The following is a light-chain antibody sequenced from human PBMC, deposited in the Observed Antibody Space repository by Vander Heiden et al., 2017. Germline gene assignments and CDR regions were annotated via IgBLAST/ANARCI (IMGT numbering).Light chain of an antibody. CDR3: QAWDSSHVV. Sequence: SYELTQPPSVSVSPGQTASITCSGDKLGDKYACWYQQKPGQSPVLVIYQDSKRASGIPGRFSGSNSGNTATLTIRGTQAMDEADYYCQAWDSSHVVFGGGTKLTVL. CDR2: QDS. V-gene: IGLV3-1*01. J-gene: IGLJ2*01. CDR1: KLGDKY.